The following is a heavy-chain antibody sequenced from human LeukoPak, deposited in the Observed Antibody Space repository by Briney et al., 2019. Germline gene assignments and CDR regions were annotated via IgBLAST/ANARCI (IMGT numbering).Heavy chain of an antibody. CDR2: ISEGADIT. CDR1: GFNFRYYA. D-gene: IGHD2/OR15-2a*01. CDR3: AKQNSRGFDY. V-gene: IGHV3-23*01. Sequence: GGSLRLXCAASGFNFRYYAMTWVRQAPGKGLECVSGISEGADITYYGGSVKGRFTISRDNSKNTLYLQVNSLRAEDTAVYYCAKQNSRGFDYWGQGTLVTVSS. J-gene: IGHJ4*02.